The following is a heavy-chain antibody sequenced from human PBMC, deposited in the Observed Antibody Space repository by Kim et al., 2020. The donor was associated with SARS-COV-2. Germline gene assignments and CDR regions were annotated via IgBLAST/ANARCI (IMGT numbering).Heavy chain of an antibody. V-gene: IGHV3-66*01. D-gene: IGHD2-21*01. CDR1: GITLTNNH. CDR2: IYGGGTI. J-gene: IGHJ2*01. CDR3: ARAIKFDGFAFFDP. Sequence: GGSLRLSCAASGITLTNNHMNWVRQAPGKGLERVSVIYGGGTIDYADTVKVRFIISRYISKNTEYLEMNSLRAADTAAYYCARAIKFDGFAFFDPWGRGT.